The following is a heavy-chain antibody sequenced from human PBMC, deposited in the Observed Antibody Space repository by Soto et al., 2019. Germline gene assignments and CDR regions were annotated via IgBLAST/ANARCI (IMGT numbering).Heavy chain of an antibody. Sequence: PSEPLSLTCAVYGGSFSGYYWSWIRQPPGKGLEWIGEINHSGSTNYNPSLKSRVTISVDTSKNQFSLKLSSVTAADTAVYYCARVSGIYYYGMDVWGQGTTVT. CDR3: ARVSGIYYYGMDV. J-gene: IGHJ6*02. CDR1: GGSFSGYY. V-gene: IGHV4-34*01. CDR2: INHSGST. D-gene: IGHD3-10*01.